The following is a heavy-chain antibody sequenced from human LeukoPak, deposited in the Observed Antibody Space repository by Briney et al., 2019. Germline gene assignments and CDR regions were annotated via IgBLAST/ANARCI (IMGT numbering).Heavy chain of an antibody. J-gene: IGHJ5*02. CDR2: ISSSSSTI. CDR1: GFTFSSYS. V-gene: IGHV3-48*02. Sequence: GGSLRLSCAASGFTFSSYSMNWVRQAPGKGLEWVSYISSSSSTIYYADSVKGRFTISRDNAKNSLYLQMNSLRDEDTAVYYCARNHYGSGTLFSAWFDPWGQGTLVTVSS. D-gene: IGHD3-10*01. CDR3: ARNHYGSGTLFSAWFDP.